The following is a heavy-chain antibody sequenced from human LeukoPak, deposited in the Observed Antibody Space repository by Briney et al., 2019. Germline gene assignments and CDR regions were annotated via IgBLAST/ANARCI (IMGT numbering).Heavy chain of an antibody. D-gene: IGHD4-17*01. Sequence: PSETLSLTCTVSGGSITSYYRSWIRQPPGKGPELIGYIYYTGSTNYNPSLKSRVTISVDTSKNQFSLKLSSVTAADTAVYYCARSMSTVTTSGMDVWGQGTTVTVSS. CDR3: ARSMSTVTTSGMDV. CDR2: IYYTGST. CDR1: GGSITSYY. V-gene: IGHV4-59*12. J-gene: IGHJ6*02.